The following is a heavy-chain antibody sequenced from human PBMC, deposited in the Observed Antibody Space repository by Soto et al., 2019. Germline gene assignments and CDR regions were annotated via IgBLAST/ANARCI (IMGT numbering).Heavy chain of an antibody. V-gene: IGHV1-18*01. J-gene: IGHJ4*02. D-gene: IGHD3-10*01. CDR2: INTNNGTT. CDR1: GGTFSSYT. Sequence: ASVKVSCKASGGTFSSYTISWVRQAPGQGLEWMGGINTNNGTTNYAQNLQGRVTMTTDTSTSTAYMELRSLRSDDTAVYYCARGIFGELLFSYWGQGTQVTVSS. CDR3: ARGIFGELLFSY.